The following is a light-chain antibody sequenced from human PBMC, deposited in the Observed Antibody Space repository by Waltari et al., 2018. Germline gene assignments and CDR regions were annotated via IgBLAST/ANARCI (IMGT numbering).Light chain of an antibody. CDR3: SSDAGSDYPYV. Sequence: QSALTQPPSASGSPGQSVTISCTGTFSDIGSTNFVSWYQQRPDKAPKLIIYEVNKRPAGVPDRFSDSKSGNTASLAVSGLQAEDEADYYCSSDAGSDYPYVFGTGTKVTVL. CDR2: EVN. CDR1: FSDIGSTNF. V-gene: IGLV2-8*01. J-gene: IGLJ1*01.